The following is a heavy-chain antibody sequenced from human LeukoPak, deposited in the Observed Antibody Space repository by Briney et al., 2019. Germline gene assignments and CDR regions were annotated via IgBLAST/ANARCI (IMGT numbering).Heavy chain of an antibody. Sequence: SETLSLTCTVSGGSISSSSYYWGWIRQPPGKGLEWIGSIYYSGSTYYNPSLKSRVTISVDTSKNQFSLKLSSVTAADTAVYYCARHVRAYYFDHWGQGTLVTVSS. V-gene: IGHV4-39*01. CDR2: IYYSGST. J-gene: IGHJ4*02. CDR1: GGSISSSSYY. CDR3: ARHVRAYYFDH. D-gene: IGHD2-21*01.